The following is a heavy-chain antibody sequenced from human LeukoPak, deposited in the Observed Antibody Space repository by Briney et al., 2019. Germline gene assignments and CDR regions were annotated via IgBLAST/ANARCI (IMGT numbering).Heavy chain of an antibody. V-gene: IGHV1-18*01. J-gene: IGHJ5*02. Sequence: GASVKVSCKPSGYTFTSYGISWVRQAPGQGLEWMGWISAYNGNTNYAQKLQGRVTMTTDTSTSTAYMELRSLRSDDTAVYYCARHYGDYGVPWFDPWGQGTLVTVSS. D-gene: IGHD4-17*01. CDR3: ARHYGDYGVPWFDP. CDR1: GYTFTSYG. CDR2: ISAYNGNT.